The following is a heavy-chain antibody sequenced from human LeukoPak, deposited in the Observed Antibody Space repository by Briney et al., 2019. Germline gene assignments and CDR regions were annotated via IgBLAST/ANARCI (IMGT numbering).Heavy chain of an antibody. Sequence: GASVKVSCKASRYTFTGYYMHWVRQAPGQGFEWMGWINPNSGGTDYAQKCQGRVTMTRDTSISTAYMELSRLRSDDTAVYYCARGTGEGYTYGRYYFDYWGQGTLVTVSS. CDR3: ARGTGEGYTYGRYYFDY. CDR2: INPNSGGT. D-gene: IGHD5-18*01. J-gene: IGHJ4*02. V-gene: IGHV1-2*02. CDR1: RYTFTGYY.